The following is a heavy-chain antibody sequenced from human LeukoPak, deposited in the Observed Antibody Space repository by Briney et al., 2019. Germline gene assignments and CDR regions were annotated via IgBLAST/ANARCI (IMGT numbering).Heavy chain of an antibody. V-gene: IGHV3-53*01. Sequence: GGSLRLSCAASGFTVSSNYMSWVRQAPGKGLEWVSVIYSGGSTYYADSVKGRFTISRDNYEGTVYMQMNSLRAEDTAVYYCAKDLYSSGWKGAPDTWGQGTMVTVSS. D-gene: IGHD6-19*01. CDR3: AKDLYSSGWKGAPDT. CDR1: GFTVSSNY. CDR2: IYSGGST. J-gene: IGHJ3*02.